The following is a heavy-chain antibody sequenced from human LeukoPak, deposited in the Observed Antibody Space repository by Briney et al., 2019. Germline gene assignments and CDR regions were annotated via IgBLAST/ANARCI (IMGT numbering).Heavy chain of an antibody. Sequence: GGSLRLSCAASGFTFSSYSMNWVRQAPGKGLEWVSSISSSSSYIYYADSVKGRFTISRDNAKNSLYLQMSSLRAEDTAVYYCAKDMGSGRYAFDIWGQGTIVTVSS. CDR3: AKDMGSGRYAFDI. CDR1: GFTFSSYS. V-gene: IGHV3-21*01. J-gene: IGHJ3*02. CDR2: ISSSSSYI. D-gene: IGHD3-10*01.